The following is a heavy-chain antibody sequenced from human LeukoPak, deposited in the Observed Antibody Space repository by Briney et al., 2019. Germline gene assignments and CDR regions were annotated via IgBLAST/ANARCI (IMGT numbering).Heavy chain of an antibody. V-gene: IGHV1-18*01. CDR3: ARQSSGYSRTTFDY. J-gene: IGHJ4*02. D-gene: IGHD3-22*01. CDR2: ISAYNGNT. CDR1: GYTFTSYG. Sequence: GASVKVSCKASGYTFTSYGISWVRQAPGQGLEWMGWISAYNGNTNYAQKLQGRVTMTTDTSTSTAYMELRSLRSDDTAVYYCARQSSGYSRTTFDYWGQGTLVTVSS.